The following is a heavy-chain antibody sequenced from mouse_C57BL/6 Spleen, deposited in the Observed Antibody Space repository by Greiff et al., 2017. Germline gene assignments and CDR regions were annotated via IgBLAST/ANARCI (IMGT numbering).Heavy chain of an antibody. CDR1: GYTFTSYW. D-gene: IGHD4-1*01. J-gene: IGHJ3*01. Sequence: QVQLQPPGAELVMPGASVKLSCKASGYTFTSYWMHWVKQRPGQGLEWIGEIDPSDSYTNYNQKFKGKSTLTVDKSSSTAYMQLSSLTSEDSAVYYCARRELGEGFAYWGQGTLVTVSA. CDR3: ARRELGEGFAY. CDR2: IDPSDSYT. V-gene: IGHV1-69*01.